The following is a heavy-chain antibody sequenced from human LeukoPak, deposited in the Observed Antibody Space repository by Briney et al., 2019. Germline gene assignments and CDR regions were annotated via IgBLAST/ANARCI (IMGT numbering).Heavy chain of an antibody. D-gene: IGHD4-17*01. J-gene: IGHJ4*02. Sequence: ASVTVSFKASGYTFTSYYIHWVRQAPGQGREWMGISNPSGSSTRYAQRSQGRVTMTSDTSTSTVYLELSSLRSEDTAVYYCTREAGYGDFDYWGQGTLVTVSS. CDR1: GYTFTSYY. CDR2: SNPSGSST. CDR3: TREAGYGDFDY. V-gene: IGHV1-46*01.